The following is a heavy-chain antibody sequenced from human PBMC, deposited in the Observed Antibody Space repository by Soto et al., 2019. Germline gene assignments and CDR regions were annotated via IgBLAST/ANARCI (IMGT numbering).Heavy chain of an antibody. CDR1: GFTFSSYW. V-gene: IGHV3-7*01. J-gene: IGHJ3*02. Sequence: PGGSLRLSCAASGFTFSSYWMSWVRQAPGKGLEWVANIKQDGSEKYYVDSVKGRFTISRDNAKNSLYLQMNSPRAEDTAVYYCARVSRYCSGGSCYSSPDAFDIWGQGTMVTVSS. CDR2: IKQDGSEK. D-gene: IGHD2-15*01. CDR3: ARVSRYCSGGSCYSSPDAFDI.